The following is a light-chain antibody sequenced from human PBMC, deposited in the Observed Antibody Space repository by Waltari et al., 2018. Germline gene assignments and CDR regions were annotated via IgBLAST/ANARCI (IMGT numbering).Light chain of an antibody. J-gene: IGKJ2*01. CDR2: GAY. V-gene: IGKV3-20*01. Sequence: VLTQSPGTLSLSPGESATLPCRASQSITKKFFAWYQQKPGQAPRLLIYGAYSRAAGIPDRFSGSGSGTDFTLTISRLEPEDSAVYYCQQYGSSVMYTFGQGTKLEIK. CDR1: QSITKKF. CDR3: QQYGSSVMYT.